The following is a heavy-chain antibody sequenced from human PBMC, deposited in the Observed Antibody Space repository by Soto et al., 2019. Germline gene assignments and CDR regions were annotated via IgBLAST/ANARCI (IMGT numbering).Heavy chain of an antibody. D-gene: IGHD6-19*01. CDR1: GFTFSDYA. Sequence: VQLVESGGGVVQPGRSLRLSCAASGFTFSDYAMHWVRQAPGKGREWVAVVSHDGRNTHYADSVKGRFTISRDSSKNQVSLEMTSMRAEDTAVYYCAKGGRQWLVTSDFNYWGQGALVTVSS. CDR2: VSHDGRNT. V-gene: IGHV3-30*18. CDR3: AKGGRQWLVTSDFNY. J-gene: IGHJ4*02.